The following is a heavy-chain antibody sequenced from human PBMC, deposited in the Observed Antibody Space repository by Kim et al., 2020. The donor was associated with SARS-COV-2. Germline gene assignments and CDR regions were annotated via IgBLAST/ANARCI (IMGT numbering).Heavy chain of an antibody. J-gene: IGHJ4*02. CDR2: IKSKTDGGTT. Sequence: GGSLRLSCAASGFTFSNAWMSWVRQAPGKGLEWVGRIKSKTDGGTTDYAAPVKGRFTISRDDSKNTLYLQMNSLKTEDTAVYYCTTGRSDYYGSGSYYNGKRLWFDYWGQGTLVTVSS. V-gene: IGHV3-15*01. CDR3: TTGRSDYYGSGSYYNGKRLWFDY. CDR1: GFTFSNAW. D-gene: IGHD3-10*01.